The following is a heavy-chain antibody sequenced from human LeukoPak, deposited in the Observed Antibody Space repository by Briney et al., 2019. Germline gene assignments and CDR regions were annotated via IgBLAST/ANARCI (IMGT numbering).Heavy chain of an antibody. Sequence: SVTVSCKASGGTFSSYAFSWVRQAPGQGLEWMGGIIPIVGTTNYAQMFQGRVTITADESTSTAYMELSSLRSEDTAVYYCARGGYYYDSSGYSHLPDYWGQGTLVTVSA. D-gene: IGHD3-22*01. J-gene: IGHJ4*02. V-gene: IGHV1-69*13. CDR3: ARGGYYYDSSGYSHLPDY. CDR2: IIPIVGTT. CDR1: GGTFSSYA.